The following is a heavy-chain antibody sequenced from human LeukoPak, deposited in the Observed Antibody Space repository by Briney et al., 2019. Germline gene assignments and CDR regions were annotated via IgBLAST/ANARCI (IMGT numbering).Heavy chain of an antibody. V-gene: IGHV3-43*01. CDR2: ISWDGGTT. D-gene: IGHD4-11*01. CDR1: GFTFDDYT. J-gene: IGHJ6*03. Sequence: PGGSLRLSCAASGFTFDDYTMHWVRQAPGKGLEWVSLISWDGGTTYYADSVKGRFTISRDNSKNSLYLQMNSLRTEDTALYYCAKTTTGSGGHYMDVWGKGTTVTVSS. CDR3: AKTTTGSGGHYMDV.